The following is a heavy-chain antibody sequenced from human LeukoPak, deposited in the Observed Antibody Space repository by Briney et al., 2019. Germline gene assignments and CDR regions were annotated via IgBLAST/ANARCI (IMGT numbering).Heavy chain of an antibody. CDR1: GFSFRDYY. D-gene: IGHD1-14*01. Sequence: GGSLRLSCAVSGFSFRDYYMSWIRQAPGKRLEWVSHISASGTDTRYTDSVKGRFTISRDNANNRLFLQMNSLRVDDTAVYYCAFADREPAYWGQGTVVTVSS. CDR2: ISASGTDT. V-gene: IGHV3-11*04. CDR3: AFADREPAY. J-gene: IGHJ4*02.